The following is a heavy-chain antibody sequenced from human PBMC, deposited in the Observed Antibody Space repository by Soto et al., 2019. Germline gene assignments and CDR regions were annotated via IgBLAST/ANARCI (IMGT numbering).Heavy chain of an antibody. J-gene: IGHJ4*02. V-gene: IGHV1-69*01. D-gene: IGHD5-12*01. CDR1: GAPFSSYA. CDR2: IIPIFGTA. Sequence: QVQLVQSGAEVKKPGSSVKVSGKASGAPFSSYAITWLRQAPDQGLEWMGGIIPIFGTANYAQKFQGRVTITADESTSTAYMELSSLRSEDTAVYYCARVPVATIAFDYWGQGTLVTVSS. CDR3: ARVPVATIAFDY.